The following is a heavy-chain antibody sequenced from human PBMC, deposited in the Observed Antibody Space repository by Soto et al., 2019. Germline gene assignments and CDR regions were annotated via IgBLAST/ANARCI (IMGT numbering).Heavy chain of an antibody. CDR3: ARGRHFYGIDY. V-gene: IGHV4-34*01. Sequence: SETLSLTCAVFGGSFSGYFWSWVRQPPGRGLDWIGEIDHSGSTNYNPSLKSRVTISVDTSKNQFSLKLSSVTAADTAVYYCARGRHFYGIDYWGQGALVTVSS. J-gene: IGHJ4*02. CDR2: IDHSGST. CDR1: GGSFSGYF. D-gene: IGHD3-10*01.